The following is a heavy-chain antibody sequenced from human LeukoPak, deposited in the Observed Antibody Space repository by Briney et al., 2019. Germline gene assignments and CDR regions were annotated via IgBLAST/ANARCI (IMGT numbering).Heavy chain of an antibody. V-gene: IGHV5-51*01. CDR2: IYPADSDT. D-gene: IGHD3-10*01. CDR1: RYIFTDYW. Sequence: GDSLKISCQVSRYIFTDYWIGWVRQMPGKGLESMGIIYPADSDTAYSPFFQGEVTISADKSISTVYLQWRSLKASDTATYYCARQSRDGSKTRGYYFDHWGQGTLVTVS. J-gene: IGHJ4*02. CDR3: ARQSRDGSKTRGYYFDH.